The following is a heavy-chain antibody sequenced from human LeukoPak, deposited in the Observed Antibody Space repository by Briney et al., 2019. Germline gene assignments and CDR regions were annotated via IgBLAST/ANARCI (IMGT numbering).Heavy chain of an antibody. CDR3: AKEFHRVHDAFDA. CDR2: ISGSDGST. D-gene: IGHD3-10*01. J-gene: IGHJ3*01. Sequence: GGSLRLSCAASGFTFSSYAMGWVRQAPGKGLEWVSSISGSDGSTYYADSVEGRFTISRDNSKNTLYVQMNSLTTEDTAVYYCAKEFHRVHDAFDAWGHGTMVTVSS. CDR1: GFTFSSYA. V-gene: IGHV3-23*01.